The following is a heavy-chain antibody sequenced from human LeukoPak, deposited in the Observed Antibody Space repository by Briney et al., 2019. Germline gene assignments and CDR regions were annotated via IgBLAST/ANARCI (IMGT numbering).Heavy chain of an antibody. J-gene: IGHJ4*02. CDR2: IYWNGGST. CDR3: ASLWFGELLRMDY. D-gene: IGHD3-10*01. V-gene: IGHV3-20*04. Sequence: GGSLRLSCAASGFTFDDYGMSWVRQAPGKGLEWVSGIYWNGGSTGYADSVKGRFTISRDNAKNSLYLQMNSLRAEDTAVYYCASLWFGELLRMDYWGQGTQVTVSS. CDR1: GFTFDDYG.